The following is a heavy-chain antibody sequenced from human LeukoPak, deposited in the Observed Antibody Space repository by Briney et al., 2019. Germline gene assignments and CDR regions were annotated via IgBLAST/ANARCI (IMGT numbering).Heavy chain of an antibody. CDR1: GGSISSGSYY. J-gene: IGHJ3*02. CDR2: IYTSGST. D-gene: IGHD2/OR15-2a*01. V-gene: IGHV4-61*02. Sequence: PSETLSLTCTVSGGSISSGSYYWSWIRQPAGKGLEWIGRIYTSGSTNYNPSLKSRVTISVDTSKNQFSLKLSSVTAADTAVYYCARHSWNSMGADDAFDIWGQGTMVTVSS. CDR3: ARHSWNSMGADDAFDI.